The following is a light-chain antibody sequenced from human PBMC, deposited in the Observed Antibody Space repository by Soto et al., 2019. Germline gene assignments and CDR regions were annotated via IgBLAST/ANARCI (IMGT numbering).Light chain of an antibody. CDR3: QQHYITPWT. Sequence: DIQVTQSPSSLSASVGDRVTITCRASQSISSYLNWYQQKPGKAPKLLIYAASSLQSGVPSRFSGSGSGTDFTLTISSLQSEDFATYYCQQHYITPWTFGQGTKVDIK. J-gene: IGKJ1*01. CDR1: QSISSY. CDR2: AAS. V-gene: IGKV1-39*01.